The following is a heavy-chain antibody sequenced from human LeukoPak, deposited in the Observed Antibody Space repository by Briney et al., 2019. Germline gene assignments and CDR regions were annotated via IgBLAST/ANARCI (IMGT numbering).Heavy chain of an antibody. CDR1: GYTFTGYY. V-gene: IGHV1-2*02. Sequence: ASVKVSCKASGYTFTGYYMHWVRQAPGQGLEWMGWINPNSGGTNYAQKFQGRVTMTRDTSISTAHMELSRLRSDDTAVYYCARKSSSGTTVVTKNWFDPWGQGTLVTVSS. J-gene: IGHJ5*02. CDR3: ARKSSSGTTVVTKNWFDP. CDR2: INPNSGGT. D-gene: IGHD4-23*01.